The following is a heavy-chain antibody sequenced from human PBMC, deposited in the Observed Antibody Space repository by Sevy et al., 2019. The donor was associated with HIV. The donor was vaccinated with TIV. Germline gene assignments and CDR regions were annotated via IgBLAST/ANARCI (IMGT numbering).Heavy chain of an antibody. CDR1: GFTFSSYW. J-gene: IGHJ5*02. V-gene: IGHV3-7*03. CDR3: ARERVRKYQLLCGWFDP. Sequence: GSLRLSCAASGFTFSSYWMSWVRQAPGKGLEWVANIKQDGSEKYYVDSVKGRFTISRDNAKNSQYLQMNSLRAEDTAMYYYARERVRKYQLLCGWFDPWGQGTLVTVSS. D-gene: IGHD2-2*01. CDR2: IKQDGSEK.